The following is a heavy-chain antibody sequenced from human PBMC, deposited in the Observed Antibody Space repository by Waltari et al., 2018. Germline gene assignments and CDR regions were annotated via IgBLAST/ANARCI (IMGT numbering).Heavy chain of an antibody. V-gene: IGHV1-69*05. CDR3: ASSYYYDSSGYYSSPGYFDY. Sequence: QVQLVQSGAEVKKPGSSVKVSCKASGGTFSSYAISWVRQAPGQGLEWMGGIIPIFGTANYAQKFQGRVTITTDESTSTAYMELSSLRSEDTAVYYCASSYYYDSSGYYSSPGYFDYWGQGTLVIVSS. CDR2: IIPIFGTA. CDR1: GGTFSSYA. D-gene: IGHD3-22*01. J-gene: IGHJ4*02.